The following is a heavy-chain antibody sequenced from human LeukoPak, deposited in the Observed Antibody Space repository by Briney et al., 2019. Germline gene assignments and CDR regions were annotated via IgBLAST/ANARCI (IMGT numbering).Heavy chain of an antibody. CDR2: IYYSGST. Sequence: SETLSLTCTVSGVSISSDSYYWAWIRQPPGKGLEWIASIYYSGSTYYNPSLKSRVTISVDTSRNQFSLKLSSVTAADTAVYYCASLAVAGLSEGYWGQGTLVTVSS. CDR3: ASLAVAGLSEGY. CDR1: GVSISSDSYY. D-gene: IGHD6-19*01. V-gene: IGHV4-39*01. J-gene: IGHJ4*02.